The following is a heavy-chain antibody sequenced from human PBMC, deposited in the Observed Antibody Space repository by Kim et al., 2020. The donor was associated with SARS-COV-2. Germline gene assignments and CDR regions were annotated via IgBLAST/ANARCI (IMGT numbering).Heavy chain of an antibody. CDR1: GGSISSYY. CDR3: ARLLSIDDFWSDHFDY. V-gene: IGHV4-59*08. Sequence: SETLSLTCTVSGGSISSYYWSWIRQPPGKGLEWIGYIYYSGSTNYNPSLKSRVTISVDTSKNQFSLKLSSVTAADTAVYYCARLLSIDDFWSDHFDYWGQGTLVTVSS. J-gene: IGHJ4*02. D-gene: IGHD3-3*01. CDR2: IYYSGST.